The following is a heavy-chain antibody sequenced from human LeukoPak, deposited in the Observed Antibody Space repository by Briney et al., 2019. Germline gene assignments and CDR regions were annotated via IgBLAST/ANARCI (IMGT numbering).Heavy chain of an antibody. CDR3: AKDSQHSYCRGDCGY. CDR1: GWTFSRYA. CDR2: ISGSGGRT. Sequence: GGCLRLSCAASGWTFSRYAMSWVGQAAGRGVEGVSAISGSGGRTYYADCVKGGLTISRENYKKTLYLQMNRLRAEDTAVYYCAKDSQHSYCRGDCGYWGQGTLVTVSS. J-gene: IGHJ4*02. V-gene: IGHV3-23*01. D-gene: IGHD2-21*02.